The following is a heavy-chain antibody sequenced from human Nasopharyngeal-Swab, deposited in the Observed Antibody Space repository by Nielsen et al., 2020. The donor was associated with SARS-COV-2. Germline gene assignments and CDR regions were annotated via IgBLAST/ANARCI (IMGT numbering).Heavy chain of an antibody. J-gene: IGHJ6*02. Sequence: LTGAASGFTFDDYAMHWVRQAPGKGLKWVSGISWNSGSIGYADSVKGRFTISRDNAKNSLYLQMNSLRAEDTALYYCAKIQGYYYGMDVWGQGTTVTVSS. V-gene: IGHV3-9*01. CDR1: GFTFDDYA. CDR2: ISWNSGSI. CDR3: AKIQGYYYGMDV.